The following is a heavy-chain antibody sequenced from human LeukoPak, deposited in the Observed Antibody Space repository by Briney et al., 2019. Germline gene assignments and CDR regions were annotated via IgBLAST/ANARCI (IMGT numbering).Heavy chain of an antibody. CDR2: INPNSGGT. CDR3: ASIGNGTYYYGSGNQYYYYGMDV. CDR1: GYTFTGYY. J-gene: IGHJ6*02. Sequence: GASVTVSCKASGYTFTGYYMHWVRQAPGQGLEWMGWINPNSGGTNYAQKFQGRVTMTRDTSISTAYMELSRLRSDDTAVYYCASIGNGTYYYGSGNQYYYYGMDVWGQGTTVTVSS. V-gene: IGHV1-2*02. D-gene: IGHD3-10*01.